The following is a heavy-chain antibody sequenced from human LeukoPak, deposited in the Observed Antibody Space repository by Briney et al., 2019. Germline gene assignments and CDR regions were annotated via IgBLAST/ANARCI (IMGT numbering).Heavy chain of an antibody. J-gene: IGHJ6*02. D-gene: IGHD2-15*01. CDR3: ARDLRVMVDAGFGGYYYYYGMDV. V-gene: IGHV1-2*02. Sequence: ASVKVSCKASGYAFTGYYMHWVRQAPGQGLEWMGWINPNSGGTNYAQKFQGRVTMTRDTSISTDYLELSRLRSDDTAVYYCARDLRVMVDAGFGGYYYYYGMDVWGQGTTVTVSS. CDR1: GYAFTGYY. CDR2: INPNSGGT.